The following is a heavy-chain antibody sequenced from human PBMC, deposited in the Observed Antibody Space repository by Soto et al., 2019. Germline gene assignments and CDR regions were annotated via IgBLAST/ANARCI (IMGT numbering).Heavy chain of an antibody. CDR1: GFSFSSFP. CDR3: AKGGANWYFDY. Sequence: EVQLLESGGGLVQPGGSLRLSCAASGFSFSSFPMSWVRQAPGEGLESVSVIMGSGGRTYYADSVQGRFTISRDDSKSTVFLQMTSLRADDTATYYCAKGGANWYFDYRGQGTLVTVTS. V-gene: IGHV3-23*01. CDR2: IMGSGGRT. J-gene: IGHJ4*02. D-gene: IGHD1-1*01.